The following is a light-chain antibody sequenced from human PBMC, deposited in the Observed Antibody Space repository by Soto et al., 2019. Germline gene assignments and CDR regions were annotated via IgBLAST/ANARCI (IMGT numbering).Light chain of an antibody. Sequence: DIQMPPSPSSLSASVGDRVTITCRASQSISSYLNWYQQKPGKAPKLLIYAASSLQSGVPSRFSGSGSGTDFTLTISSLQPEDFATYYCQQSYSTSITVGQGTRLEIK. CDR1: QSISSY. CDR2: AAS. J-gene: IGKJ5*01. CDR3: QQSYSTSIT. V-gene: IGKV1-39*01.